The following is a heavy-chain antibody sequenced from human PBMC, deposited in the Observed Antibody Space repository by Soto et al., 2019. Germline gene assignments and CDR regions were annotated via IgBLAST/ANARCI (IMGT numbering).Heavy chain of an antibody. V-gene: IGHV1-18*01. J-gene: IGHJ6*02. D-gene: IGHD5-12*01. CDR1: GYIFVNYG. CDR3: VMVDNSVTPTPQDG. Sequence: QVQLVQSGDEVKKPGASVKVSCKASGYIFVNYGIAWVRQAPGQGLEWMGWISPYTGNTHSATKVQGRLTMTTDTSTSTAYMALGSLPSDDTAVYYCVMVDNSVTPTPQDGWGQGTTVTVSS. CDR2: ISPYTGNT.